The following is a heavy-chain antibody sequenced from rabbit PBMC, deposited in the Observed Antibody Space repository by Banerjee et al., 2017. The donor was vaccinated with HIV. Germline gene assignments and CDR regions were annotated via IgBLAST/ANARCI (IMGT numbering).Heavy chain of an antibody. V-gene: IGHV1S45*01. Sequence: QEPLKESGGDLVKPEGSLTLTCTASGFSFNNKYVMCWVRQAPGKGLEWIACINTSSGNTVYASWAKGRFTISKTSSTTVTLQMTSLTAADTATYFCARSNSGDYMGLWGQGTLVTVS. D-gene: IGHD1-1*01. CDR2: INTSSGNT. CDR1: GFSFNNKYV. CDR3: ARSNSGDYMGL. J-gene: IGHJ4*01.